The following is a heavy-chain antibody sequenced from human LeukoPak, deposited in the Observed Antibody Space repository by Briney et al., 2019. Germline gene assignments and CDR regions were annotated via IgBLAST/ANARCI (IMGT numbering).Heavy chain of an antibody. J-gene: IGHJ4*02. D-gene: IGHD6-13*01. Sequence: SVKVSCKASGGTFSSYAISWVRQAPGQGLEWMGGIIPIFGTANYAQKFQGRVTITADESTSTAYMELSSLRSEDTAVYYCARDAYSGYSGSWYQNYFDYWGQGTLVTVSS. CDR1: GGTFSSYA. CDR2: IIPIFGTA. V-gene: IGHV1-69*13. CDR3: ARDAYSGYSGSWYQNYFDY.